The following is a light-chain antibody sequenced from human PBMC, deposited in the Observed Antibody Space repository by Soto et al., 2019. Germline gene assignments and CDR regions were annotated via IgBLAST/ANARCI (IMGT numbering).Light chain of an antibody. CDR3: QQYGTPLFT. CDR1: QSVTNNF. CDR2: GAS. Sequence: IVLTQSPGTLSLSPGERATLSCGASQSVTNNFLAWYQQKPGQAPRLLIYGASSRATGVPDRFSGSGSGTHVTLTISRLEPGDFAVYYCQQYGTPLFTFGPGTKVDIK. V-gene: IGKV3-20*01. J-gene: IGKJ3*01.